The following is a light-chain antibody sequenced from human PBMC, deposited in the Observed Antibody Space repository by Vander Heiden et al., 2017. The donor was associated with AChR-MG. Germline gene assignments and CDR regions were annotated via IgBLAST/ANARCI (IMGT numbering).Light chain of an antibody. CDR3: QQSNSFPLT. V-gene: IGKV1-12*01. J-gene: IGKJ5*01. CDR1: QAISSW. CDR2: AAS. Sequence: DIQMTQSPSSVPAAVGERVTITCRASQAISSWLPWYPPKPGKAPKLLIYAASSLQSGVPSRFSGSGSGTDFPLPISSLQPADFATYYCQQSNSFPLTFGQRTRLELK.